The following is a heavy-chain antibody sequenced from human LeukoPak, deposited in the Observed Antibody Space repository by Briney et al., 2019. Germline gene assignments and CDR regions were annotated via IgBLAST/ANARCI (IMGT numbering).Heavy chain of an antibody. J-gene: IGHJ6*03. D-gene: IGHD5-12*01. V-gene: IGHV3-21*01. CDR1: GFTFSSYS. CDR3: AKGQRDQQGYLDYYYYMDV. CDR2: ISSSSSHI. Sequence: GGSLRLSCAASGFTFSSYSMNWVRQAPGKGLEWVSSISSSSSHIYYADSVKGRFTISRDNSRNTHFLQMNSLRPDDTAVYYCAKGQRDQQGYLDYYYYMDVWGKGTTVTVSS.